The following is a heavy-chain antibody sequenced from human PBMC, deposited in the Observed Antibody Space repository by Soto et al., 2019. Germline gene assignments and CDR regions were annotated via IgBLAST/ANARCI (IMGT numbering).Heavy chain of an antibody. Sequence: SETLSLTCTVSGASINSGGYSWTWIRQPPGEGLEWIGYFSHTGGTYYNPSLKSRVTISVDTSKNQFSLKLSSVTAADTAVYYCARSYYYGSGSYYYYYGMDVWGQGTTVTVSS. D-gene: IGHD3-10*01. J-gene: IGHJ6*02. CDR3: ARSYYYGSGSYYYYYGMDV. CDR2: FSHTGGT. CDR1: GASINSGGYS. V-gene: IGHV4-30-2*01.